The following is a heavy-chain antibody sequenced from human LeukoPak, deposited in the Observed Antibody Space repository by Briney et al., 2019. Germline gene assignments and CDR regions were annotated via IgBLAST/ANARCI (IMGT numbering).Heavy chain of an antibody. Sequence: SETLSLTCTVSGGSISSGDYYWSWIRQPPGKGLEWIGYIYYSGSTYYNPSLKSRVTISVDTSKNQFSLKLRSVTAADTAVYYCARDRRLNPLGAVAGTGAKNWFDPWGQGTLVTVSS. CDR2: IYYSGST. CDR3: ARDRRLNPLGAVAGTGAKNWFDP. J-gene: IGHJ5*02. V-gene: IGHV4-30-4*01. D-gene: IGHD6-19*01. CDR1: GGSISSGDYY.